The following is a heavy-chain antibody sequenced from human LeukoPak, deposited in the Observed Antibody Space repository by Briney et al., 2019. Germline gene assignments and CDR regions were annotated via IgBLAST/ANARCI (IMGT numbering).Heavy chain of an antibody. CDR2: ISSSGSTI. D-gene: IGHD2-8*01. V-gene: IGHV3-48*03. J-gene: IGHJ4*02. CDR1: GFTVSSNH. Sequence: GGSLRLSCAASGFTVSSNHMSWVRQAPGKGLEWVSYISSSGSTIYYADSVKGRFTISRDNAKNSLYLQMNSLRAEDTAVYYCARGNYCTNGVCFGLDYWGQGTLVTVSS. CDR3: ARGNYCTNGVCFGLDY.